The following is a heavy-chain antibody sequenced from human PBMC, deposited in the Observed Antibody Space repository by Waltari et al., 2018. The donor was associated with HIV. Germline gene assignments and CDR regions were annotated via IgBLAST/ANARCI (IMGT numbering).Heavy chain of an antibody. J-gene: IGHJ5*02. CDR2: IDPGDSET. CDR1: GYSFTSYW. Sequence: EVQLVQSGAEVKKPGESLKISCKGSGYSFTSYWIGWVRQMPGKGLEWMGIIDPGDSETRYSPSFQGQVTISAEKSISTAYLQWSSLKAADTAMYYCARHDWATIFGVVYNWFDPWGQGTLVTVSS. V-gene: IGHV5-51*01. D-gene: IGHD3-3*01. CDR3: ARHDWATIFGVVYNWFDP.